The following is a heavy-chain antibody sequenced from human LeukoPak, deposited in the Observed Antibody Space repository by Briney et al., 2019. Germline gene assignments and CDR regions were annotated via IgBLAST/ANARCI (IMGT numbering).Heavy chain of an antibody. CDR1: GGTFSSYA. CDR2: IIPIFGTA. D-gene: IGHD6-13*01. J-gene: IGHJ4*02. V-gene: IGHV1-69*05. Sequence: ASVKVSCKASGGTFSSYAISWVRQAPGQGLEWMGGIIPIFGTANYAQKFQGRVTITTDESTGTAYMELSSLRSEDTAVYYCARSSKIAAAGYYLDYWGQGTLVTVSS. CDR3: ARSSKIAAAGYYLDY.